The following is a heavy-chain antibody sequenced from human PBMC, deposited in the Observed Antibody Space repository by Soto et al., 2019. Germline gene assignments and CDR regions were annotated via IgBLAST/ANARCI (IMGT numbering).Heavy chain of an antibody. CDR3: GRVGVGAIRSAYGMDV. CDR1: GGTFSSYA. V-gene: IGHV1-69*13. Sequence: ASVKVSCKASGGTFSSYAISWVRQVPGQGLEWMGGIIPIFGTANYAQKFQGRVTITADESTSTAYMELSSLRSEDTAVYYCGRVGVGAIRSAYGMDVWGQGTTVTVSS. J-gene: IGHJ6*02. D-gene: IGHD1-26*01. CDR2: IIPIFGTA.